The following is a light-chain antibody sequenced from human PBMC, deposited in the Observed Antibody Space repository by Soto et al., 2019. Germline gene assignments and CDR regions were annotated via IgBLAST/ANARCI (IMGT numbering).Light chain of an antibody. Sequence: ETVLTQSPGTLSLSPVERATLSCRASQSVSNNYLAWYQQKSGQSPRLLIYDVSTRATGIPARFSGSGSGTEFTLTISSLQSEDFAVYYCQQYNNWPWTVGKGTKVDNK. J-gene: IGKJ1*01. CDR1: QSVSNN. CDR2: DVS. V-gene: IGKV3-15*01. CDR3: QQYNNWPWT.